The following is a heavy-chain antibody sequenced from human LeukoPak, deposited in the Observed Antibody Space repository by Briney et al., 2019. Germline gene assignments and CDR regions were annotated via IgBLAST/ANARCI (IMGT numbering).Heavy chain of an antibody. J-gene: IGHJ4*02. CDR2: ISSSSSYI. CDR1: GFTFSSYS. Sequence: PGGSLRLSCAASGFTFSSYSMSWVRQAPGKGLEWVSSISSSSSYIYYADSVKGRFTISRDNAKNSLYLQMNSLRAEDTAVYYCASSTSWLGWWYFDYWGQGTLVTVSS. CDR3: ASSTSWLGWWYFDY. V-gene: IGHV3-21*01. D-gene: IGHD2-2*01.